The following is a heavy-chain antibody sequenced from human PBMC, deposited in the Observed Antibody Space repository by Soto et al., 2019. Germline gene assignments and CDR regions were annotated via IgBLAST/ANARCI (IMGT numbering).Heavy chain of an antibody. CDR3: AREGPTSSTSCYMDV. D-gene: IGHD2-2*01. Sequence: EVQLVESGGGLVQPGGSLRLSCAASGFTFSSYWMHWVRQAPGKGLVWVSRINSDGSSTSYADSVKGRFTISRDNAKNTLYLPTNSLRAEDTAVYYCAREGPTSSTSCYMDVWGKGTTVTVSS. J-gene: IGHJ6*03. CDR1: GFTFSSYW. V-gene: IGHV3-74*01. CDR2: INSDGSST.